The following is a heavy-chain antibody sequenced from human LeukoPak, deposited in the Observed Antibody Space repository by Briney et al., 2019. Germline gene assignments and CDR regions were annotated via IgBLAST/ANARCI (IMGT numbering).Heavy chain of an antibody. J-gene: IGHJ6*02. CDR2: IKQDGSEK. Sequence: GGSLRLSCAASGFTFSSYWMSWVRQAPGKGLEWVANIKQDGSEKYYVDSVKGRFTISRDNAKNSLYLQMNSLRAEDTAVYYCARVPYSSSSFDYYYGMDVWGQGTTVTVSS. D-gene: IGHD6-6*01. CDR3: ARVPYSSSSFDYYYGMDV. V-gene: IGHV3-7*01. CDR1: GFTFSSYW.